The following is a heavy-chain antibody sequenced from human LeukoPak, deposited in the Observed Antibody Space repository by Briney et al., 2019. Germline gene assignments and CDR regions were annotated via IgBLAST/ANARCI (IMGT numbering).Heavy chain of an antibody. J-gene: IGHJ5*02. Sequence: ASVKVSYKASGYTFTSYDINWVRQATGQGLEWMGWMNPNSGNTGYAQKFQGRVTMTRNTSISTAYMELSSLRSEDTAVYYCARGVVAATPNWFDPWGQGTLVTVSS. CDR3: ARGVVAATPNWFDP. CDR2: MNPNSGNT. V-gene: IGHV1-8*01. D-gene: IGHD2-15*01. CDR1: GYTFTSYD.